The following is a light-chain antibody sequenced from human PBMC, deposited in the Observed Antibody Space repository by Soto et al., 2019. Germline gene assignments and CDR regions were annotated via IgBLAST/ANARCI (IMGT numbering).Light chain of an antibody. CDR1: QSVSSTC. V-gene: IGKV3-20*01. CDR2: GAS. CDR3: QYYGSSPRVT. J-gene: IGKJ4*01. Sequence: EIVLTQSPGTLSLSPGERATLSCRASQSVSSTCLTWYQQKPGQAPRRLIYGASIRATGIPDRFSGSGSGTDFTLTISRLEPEDFAVYYCQYYGSSPRVTFGGGTKVEIK.